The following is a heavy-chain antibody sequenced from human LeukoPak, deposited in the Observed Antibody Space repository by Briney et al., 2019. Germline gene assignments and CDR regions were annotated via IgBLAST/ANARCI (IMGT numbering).Heavy chain of an antibody. D-gene: IGHD3-10*01. J-gene: IGHJ3*02. V-gene: IGHV3-23*01. Sequence: SCKASGGTFSSYAMSWVRQAPGKGLEWVSAISGSGGSTYYADSVKGRFTISRDNSKNTLYLQMNSLRAEDTAVYYCAKRAWQNRYGSGIDIWGQGTMVTVSS. CDR3: AKRAWQNRYGSGIDI. CDR2: ISGSGGST. CDR1: GGTFSSYA.